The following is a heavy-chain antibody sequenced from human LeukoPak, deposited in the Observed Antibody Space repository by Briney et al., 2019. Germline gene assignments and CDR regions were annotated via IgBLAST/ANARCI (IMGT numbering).Heavy chain of an antibody. D-gene: IGHD3-16*02. CDR3: ARGGVISAFDI. Sequence: SETLSLTCTVSGGSISSYYWSWIRQPAGKGLEWIGRIYTSGSTNYNPSLKSRVTMSVDTSKNQFSLRLSSVTAADTAVYYRARGGVISAFDIWGQGTMVTVSS. V-gene: IGHV4-4*07. J-gene: IGHJ3*02. CDR1: GGSISSYY. CDR2: IYTSGST.